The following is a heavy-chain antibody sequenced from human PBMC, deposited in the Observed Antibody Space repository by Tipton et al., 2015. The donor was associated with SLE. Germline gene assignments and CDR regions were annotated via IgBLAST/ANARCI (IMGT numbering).Heavy chain of an antibody. CDR3: TGVGSGPGTDY. CDR2: IYDSGS. J-gene: IGHJ4*02. CDR1: GGSINDYY. Sequence: TLSLTCTVSGGSINDYYWGWIRQSPGKGLEWIASIYDSGSNYNPSLKNRVTISLDTSKSQFSLRLTPVTAADTAVYYCTGVGSGPGTDYWGQGTLVTVSS. V-gene: IGHV4-59*07. D-gene: IGHD6-13*01.